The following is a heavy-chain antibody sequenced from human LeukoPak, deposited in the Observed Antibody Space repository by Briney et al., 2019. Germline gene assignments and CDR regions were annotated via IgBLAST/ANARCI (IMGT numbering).Heavy chain of an antibody. CDR3: ARVIGTAMSA. CDR1: GGSFSGYY. CDR2: INHSGST. V-gene: IGHV4-34*01. J-gene: IGHJ4*02. D-gene: IGHD5-18*01. Sequence: SETLSLTCAVYGGSFSGYYWSWIRQPPGKGLEWIGEINHSGSTNYNPSLKRRVTISVDTSKNQFSLKLSSVTAADTAVYYCARVIGTAMSAWGQGTLVTVSS.